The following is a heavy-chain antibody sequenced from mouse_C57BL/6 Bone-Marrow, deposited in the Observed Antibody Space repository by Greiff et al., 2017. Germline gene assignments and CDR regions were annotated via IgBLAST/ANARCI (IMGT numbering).Heavy chain of an antibody. J-gene: IGHJ1*03. V-gene: IGHV14-4*01. Sequence: VQLQQSGAELVRPGASVKLSCTASGFNIKDDYMHWVKQRPEQGLEWIGWIDPENGDTEYASKFQGKATITEDTSSNTAYLQLSSLTSEDTAVYYCTNYYGSNWYFDVWGTGTTVTVSS. D-gene: IGHD1-1*01. CDR1: GFNIKDDY. CDR3: TNYYGSNWYFDV. CDR2: IDPENGDT.